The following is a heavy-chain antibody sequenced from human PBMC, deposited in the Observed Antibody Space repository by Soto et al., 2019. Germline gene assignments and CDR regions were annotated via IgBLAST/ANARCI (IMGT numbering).Heavy chain of an antibody. CDR1: GHTFTSYA. CDR3: ARQSTSYCISTSCYYYGMDV. D-gene: IGHD2-2*01. CDR2: ISAYSGNT. V-gene: IGHV1-18*01. Sequence: ASVKVSCKASGHTFTSYAISWVRQAPGQGLEWMGWISAYSGNTNYAQKLQGRAAMTTDTSTSTAYIELRSLRSDDTAVYYCARQSTSYCISTSCYYYGMDVWG. J-gene: IGHJ6*02.